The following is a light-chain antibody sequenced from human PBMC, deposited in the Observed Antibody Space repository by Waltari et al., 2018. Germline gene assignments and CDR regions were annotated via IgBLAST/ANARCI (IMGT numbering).Light chain of an antibody. J-gene: IGKJ3*01. CDR2: GAS. Sequence: EIVLTQSPGTLSLSPGERASLSCRASRSVSSTYLAWYQQKPGQAPRLLIYGASSRATGIPARFSGSGSETDFTLTISSLEPEDFAVYYCQHRDHWPPDATFGPGTKVDI. CDR1: RSVSSTY. V-gene: IGKV3D-20*02. CDR3: QHRDHWPPDAT.